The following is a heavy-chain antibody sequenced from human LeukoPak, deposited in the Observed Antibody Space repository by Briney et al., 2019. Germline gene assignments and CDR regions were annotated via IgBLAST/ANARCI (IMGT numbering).Heavy chain of an antibody. Sequence: GGSLRPSCAASGFTFSGSAMHWVRQASGKGLEWVGRIRSKANSYATAYAASVKGRFTISRDNSKNTLYLQMNSLRAEDTAVYYCAKDGYYGSGSYSFFDYWGQGTLVTVSS. J-gene: IGHJ4*02. CDR2: IRSKANSYAT. D-gene: IGHD3-10*01. CDR1: GFTFSGSA. V-gene: IGHV3-73*01. CDR3: AKDGYYGSGSYSFFDY.